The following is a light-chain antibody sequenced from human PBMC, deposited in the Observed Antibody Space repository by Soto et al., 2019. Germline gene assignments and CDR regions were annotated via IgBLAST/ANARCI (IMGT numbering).Light chain of an antibody. V-gene: IGKV3-20*01. J-gene: IGKJ1*01. CDR2: GAS. CDR3: HQYGSSPWT. CDR1: QSVSTGY. Sequence: EIVLTQSPGTLALSPGERATVSCRASQSVSTGYLACYQQQPGQAPRLLIYGASTRAAGIPDRFSGSVSGADFTLTITSLEAEDFAVYYCHQYGSSPWTFGQGTKV.